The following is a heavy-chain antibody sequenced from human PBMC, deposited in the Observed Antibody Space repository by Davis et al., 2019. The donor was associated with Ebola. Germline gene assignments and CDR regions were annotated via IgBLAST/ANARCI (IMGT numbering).Heavy chain of an antibody. D-gene: IGHD2-2*01. CDR1: GFSVTTIGVG. CDR3: VHSHIRTIDY. Sequence: SGPTLVKPTQTLTLTCTFSGFSVTTIGVGVGWIRQPPGKAPEWLALSFWDDDTRYSPSLKNGVSITKDTSKNQVVLTLANMAPVDTATYYCVHSHIRTIDYWGQGILVTVSS. J-gene: IGHJ4*02. CDR2: SFWDDDT. V-gene: IGHV2-5*02.